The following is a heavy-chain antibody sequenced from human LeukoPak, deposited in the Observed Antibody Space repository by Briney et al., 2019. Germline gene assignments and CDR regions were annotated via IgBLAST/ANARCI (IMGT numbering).Heavy chain of an antibody. V-gene: IGHV3-30*02. CDR2: IRYDESNK. Sequence: GGSLKLSCVTSGFIFSSYGMHWVRQAPGKGLEWVAFIRYDESNKFYAGSVKGRFTISRDNSKNTLFLQMNSLRAEDTAVYYCATMQWLEGVDWFDPWGQGTLVTVSS. J-gene: IGHJ5*02. CDR3: ATMQWLEGVDWFDP. D-gene: IGHD6-19*01. CDR1: GFIFSSYG.